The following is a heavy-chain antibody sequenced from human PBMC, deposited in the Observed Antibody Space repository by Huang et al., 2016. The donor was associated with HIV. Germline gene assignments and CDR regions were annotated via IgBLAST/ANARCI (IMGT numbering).Heavy chain of an antibody. J-gene: IGHJ5*02. CDR2: IYYSWST. V-gene: IGHV4-30-4*08. Sequence: QVQLQESGPGLVKPSQTLSLTCTVSGDSISSGGYYWSWIHQPPGKGLEWIGYIYYSWSTYYNPTLNSRVTISVDTSKNQFSLKLSSVTAADTAVYYCAREGKTGTWFDPWGQGTLVTVSS. CDR1: GDSISSGGYY. D-gene: IGHD1-1*01. CDR3: AREGKTGTWFDP.